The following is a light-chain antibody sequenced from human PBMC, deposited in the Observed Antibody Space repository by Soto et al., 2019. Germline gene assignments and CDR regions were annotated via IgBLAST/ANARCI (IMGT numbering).Light chain of an antibody. CDR1: NIGSKS. Sequence: SYELTQPLSVSVALGQTARITCGGSNIGSKSVHWYQQRPGQAPVVVIYRDYNRPSGIPERFSGSNSGNTATLTISRAQAGDEADYYCQVWDSSTAVVFGGGTKLTVL. CDR2: RDY. V-gene: IGLV3-9*01. J-gene: IGLJ2*01. CDR3: QVWDSSTAVV.